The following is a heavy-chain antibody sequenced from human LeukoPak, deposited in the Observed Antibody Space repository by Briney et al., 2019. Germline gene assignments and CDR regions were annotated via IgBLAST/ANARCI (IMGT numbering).Heavy chain of an antibody. CDR1: GGSISSYY. J-gene: IGHJ4*02. Sequence: PSETLSLTCTVSGGSISSYYWSWIRQPPGKGPEWIGYIYYSGSTNYNPSLKSRVTISVDTFKNQFSLKLSSVTAADTAVYYCARGFHYYGSGSYYRKYYFDYWGQGTLVTVSS. CDR2: IYYSGST. CDR3: ARGFHYYGSGSYYRKYYFDY. D-gene: IGHD3-10*01. V-gene: IGHV4-59*01.